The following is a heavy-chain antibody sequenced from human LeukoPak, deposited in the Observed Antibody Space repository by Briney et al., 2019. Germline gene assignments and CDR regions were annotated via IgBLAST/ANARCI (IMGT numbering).Heavy chain of an antibody. CDR2: IYSGGGT. Sequence: GGSLRLSCAASGFTVSNNNMSWVRRAARKGLEWVSLIYSGGGTYYADSVKGRFTISRDNSKNTLYLQMNSLRAEDTAVYYCARDSGELGAWGQGTLVTVSS. D-gene: IGHD2-21*01. V-gene: IGHV3-53*01. CDR3: ARDSGELGA. CDR1: GFTVSNNN. J-gene: IGHJ5*02.